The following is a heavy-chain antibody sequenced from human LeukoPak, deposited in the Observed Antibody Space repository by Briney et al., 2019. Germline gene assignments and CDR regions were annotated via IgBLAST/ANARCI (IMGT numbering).Heavy chain of an antibody. CDR1: GGTFSSYA. CDR3: TIIPNVILFTHYFEY. D-gene: IGHD2-21*01. J-gene: IGHJ4*02. CDR2: IIPIFGTA. V-gene: IGHV1-69*13. Sequence: ASVKVSCKASGGTFSSYAISWVRQAPGQGLEWMGGIIPIFGTANYAQKFQGRVTITADESTSTAYMELSSLRSEDTAVYYCTIIPNVILFTHYFEYWGQGTLVTASS.